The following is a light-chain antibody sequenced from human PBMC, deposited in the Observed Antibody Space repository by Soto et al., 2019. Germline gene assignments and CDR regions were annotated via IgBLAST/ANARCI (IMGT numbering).Light chain of an antibody. CDR1: QGISHW. CDR2: EAS. Sequence: DIQMTQAPASVSASVGDRVTITCRASQGISHWLAWYQQKPGNAPKPLIYEASSLERGVPAWFSGSGSGTDFTLTISSLQPEDFATYYCQQANSFPWTFGQGTKV. J-gene: IGKJ1*01. V-gene: IGKV1-12*02. CDR3: QQANSFPWT.